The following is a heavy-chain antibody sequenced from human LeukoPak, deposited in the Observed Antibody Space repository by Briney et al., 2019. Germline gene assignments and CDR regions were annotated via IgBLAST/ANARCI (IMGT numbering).Heavy chain of an antibody. CDR2: IYYSGST. J-gene: IGHJ4*02. D-gene: IGHD2-21*01. CDR3: ARRGQSNSDY. CDR1: GGSISSSSYY. V-gene: IGHV4-39*01. Sequence: PSETLSLTCTASGGSISSSSYYWGWIRQPPGKGLEWIGSIYYSGSTYYNPSLKSRVTISVDTSKNQFSLKLSSVTAADTAVYYCARRGQSNSDYWGQGTLVTVSS.